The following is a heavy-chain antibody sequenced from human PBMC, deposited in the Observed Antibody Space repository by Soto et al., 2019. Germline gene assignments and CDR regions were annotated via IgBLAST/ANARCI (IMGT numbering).Heavy chain of an antibody. CDR3: ARSRYGRFGLDV. D-gene: IGHD3-16*02. CDR2: IFHSGSP. V-gene: IGHV4-4*02. CDR1: GDSISGFNW. J-gene: IGHJ6*02. Sequence: QVQLQESGPGLVRPSETLSLTCFVSGDSISGFNWWSWVRQSPGKALEWIGEIFHSGSPKYNPSRKSRVTILVDKSKNHFSLNLTSVTAADTAIYYCARSRYGRFGLDVWGQGTTVAVSS.